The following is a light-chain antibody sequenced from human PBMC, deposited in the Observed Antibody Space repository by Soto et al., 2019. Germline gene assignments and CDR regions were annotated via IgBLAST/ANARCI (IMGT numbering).Light chain of an antibody. CDR2: DVS. J-gene: IGLJ2*01. CDR3: CSTAGTYTYVL. Sequence: QSALTQPRSVSGSPGQSVTISCTGISSDVGDYNYVSWYQQPAGKAPKLIIYDVSKRPSGVPDRFSGSNSGNTASLTISGLQADDEADYYCCSTAGTYTYVLFGGGTQLTVL. V-gene: IGLV2-11*01. CDR1: SSDVGDYNY.